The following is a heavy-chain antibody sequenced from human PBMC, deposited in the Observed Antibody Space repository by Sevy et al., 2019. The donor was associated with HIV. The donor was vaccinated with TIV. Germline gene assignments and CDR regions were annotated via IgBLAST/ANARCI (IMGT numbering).Heavy chain of an antibody. V-gene: IGHV3-23*01. J-gene: IGHJ5*02. CDR1: GFTFSNYA. CDR2: ISGSGGDT. D-gene: IGHD2-15*01. CDR3: AKAGYCSGGGALGDSFDP. Sequence: GGSLRLSCAASGFTFSNYAMNWVRQAPGKGLEWVSAISGSGGDTYYGASVKGRFTISRDNSKNTLYLQMNRLRVEDTAAYYCAKAGYCSGGGALGDSFDPWGQGTLVTVSS.